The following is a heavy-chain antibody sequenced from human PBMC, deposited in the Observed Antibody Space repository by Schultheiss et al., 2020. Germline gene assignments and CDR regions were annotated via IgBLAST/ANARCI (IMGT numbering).Heavy chain of an antibody. CDR3: ARGTVTINYFDY. Sequence: SETLSLTCAVSGGSISSSYYWSWIRQPPGKGLEWIGYIYYSGTTNYNPSLKNRVTMSVDTSKNQFSLMLTSVTAADTAVYYCARGTVTINYFDYWGQGALVTVSS. V-gene: IGHV4-61*01. CDR2: IYYSGTT. J-gene: IGHJ4*02. CDR1: GGSISSSYY. D-gene: IGHD4-17*01.